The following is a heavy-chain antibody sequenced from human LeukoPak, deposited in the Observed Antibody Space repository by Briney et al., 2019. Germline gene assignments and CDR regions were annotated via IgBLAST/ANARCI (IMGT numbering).Heavy chain of an antibody. Sequence: GESLKISCKASGLNFANSWVGWVRQMPGKGLEWMGIIYPSDSDTRYNPSFQGQVTISVDKSISTAYLQWSSLKASDTAMYYCARPASSGYYSRSAFDIWGQGTMVTVSS. D-gene: IGHD3-22*01. CDR1: GLNFANSW. J-gene: IGHJ3*02. CDR2: IYPSDSDT. CDR3: ARPASSGYYSRSAFDI. V-gene: IGHV5-51*01.